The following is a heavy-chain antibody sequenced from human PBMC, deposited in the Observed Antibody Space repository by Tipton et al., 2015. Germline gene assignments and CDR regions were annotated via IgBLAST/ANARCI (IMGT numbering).Heavy chain of an antibody. CDR1: GFSFNNHA. CDR3: ARGSLRVRGP. D-gene: IGHD3-10*01. CDR2: ISANGGST. Sequence: GSLRLSCAASGFSFNNHAMNWVRQAPGQGLEWVSGISANGGSTYYGDSVKGRFAISRDNSNNTLYLQMKSLRADDTAVYYCARGSLRVRGPWGQGTLVTVSS. V-gene: IGHV3-23*01. J-gene: IGHJ4*02.